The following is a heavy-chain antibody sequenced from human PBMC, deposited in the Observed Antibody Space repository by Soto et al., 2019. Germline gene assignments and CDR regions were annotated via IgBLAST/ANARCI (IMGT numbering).Heavy chain of an antibody. J-gene: IGHJ6*03. V-gene: IGHV3-21*01. CDR1: GFTFSSYS. CDR3: ARGGLGGYDSIYYYYMDV. D-gene: IGHD5-12*01. CDR2: ISSSSSYI. Sequence: GGSLRLSCAASGFTFSSYSMNWVRQAPGKGLEWVSSISSSSSYIYYADSVKGRFTISRDNAKNSLYLQMNSLRAEDTAVYYCARGGLGGYDSIYYYYMDVWGKGTTVTVSS.